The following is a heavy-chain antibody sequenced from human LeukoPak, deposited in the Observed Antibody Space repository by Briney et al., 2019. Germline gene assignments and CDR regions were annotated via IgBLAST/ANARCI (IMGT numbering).Heavy chain of an antibody. CDR1: GYTFTSYD. D-gene: IGHD4-17*01. J-gene: IGHJ4*02. Sequence: ASVKVSCKASGYTFTSYDISWVRQAPGQGLEWMGWISAYNGNTNYAQKLQGRVTMTTGTSASTAYMELRTLRSDDTALYYCARGGLGDYTFDYWGQGTLVTVSS. V-gene: IGHV1-18*01. CDR3: ARGGLGDYTFDY. CDR2: ISAYNGNT.